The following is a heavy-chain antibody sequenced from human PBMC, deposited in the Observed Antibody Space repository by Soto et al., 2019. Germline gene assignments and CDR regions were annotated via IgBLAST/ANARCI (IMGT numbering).Heavy chain of an antibody. CDR2: ISSSSSYI. CDR1: GFTFSSYS. J-gene: IGHJ4*02. Sequence: GGSLRLSCAASGFTFSSYSMNWVRQAPGKGLEWVSSISSSSSYIYHADSVKGRFTVSRDNAKNSLYLQMNSLRAEDTAVYYCARVSGQYQLLSPLDYWGQGTLVTVSS. CDR3: ARVSGQYQLLSPLDY. D-gene: IGHD2-2*01. V-gene: IGHV3-21*01.